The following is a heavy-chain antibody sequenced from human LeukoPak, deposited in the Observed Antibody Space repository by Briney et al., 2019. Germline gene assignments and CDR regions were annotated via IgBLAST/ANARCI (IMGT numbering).Heavy chain of an antibody. J-gene: IGHJ4*02. Sequence: ASVKVSCKASGYTFTSYGISWVRQAPGQGLEWMGWINPNSGGTNYAQKFQGRFTMTRDTSISTAYMELSRLRSDDTAVYYCARDRNFDYWGQGTLVTVSS. V-gene: IGHV1-2*02. CDR1: GYTFTSYG. D-gene: IGHD1-14*01. CDR3: ARDRNFDY. CDR2: INPNSGGT.